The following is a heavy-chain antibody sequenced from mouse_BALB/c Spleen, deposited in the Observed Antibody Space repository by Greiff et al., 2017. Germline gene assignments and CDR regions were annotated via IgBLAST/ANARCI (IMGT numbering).Heavy chain of an antibody. Sequence: VQLKESGGGLVQPGGSLKLSCAASGFTFSSYTMSWVRQTPEKRLEWVAYISNGGGSTYYPDTVKGRFTISRDNAKNTLYLQMSSLKSEDTAMYYCARQGITTMYFDYWGQGTTLTVSS. D-gene: IGHD2-4*01. CDR1: GFTFSSYT. J-gene: IGHJ2*01. CDR2: ISNGGGST. CDR3: ARQGITTMYFDY. V-gene: IGHV5-12-2*01.